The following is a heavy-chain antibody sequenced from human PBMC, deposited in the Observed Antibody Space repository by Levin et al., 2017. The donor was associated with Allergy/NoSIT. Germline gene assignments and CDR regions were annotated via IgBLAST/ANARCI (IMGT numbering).Heavy chain of an antibody. D-gene: IGHD4-11*01. CDR3: ARDTMTTVSYYYYYGMDG. V-gene: IGHV3-33*01. J-gene: IGHJ6*02. CDR1: GFTFSSYG. CDR2: IWYDGSNK. Sequence: GGSLRLSCAASGFTFSSYGMHWVRQAPGKGLEWVAVIWYDGSNKYYADSVKGRFTISRDNSKNTLYLQMNSLRAEDTAVYYCARDTMTTVSYYYYYGMDGWGQGTTVTVSS.